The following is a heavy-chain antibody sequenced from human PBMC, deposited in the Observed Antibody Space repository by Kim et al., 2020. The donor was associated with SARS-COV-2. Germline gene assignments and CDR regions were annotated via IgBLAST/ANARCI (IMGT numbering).Heavy chain of an antibody. Sequence: SETLSLTCAVYGGSFSGYYWSWIRQPPGKGLEWIGEINHSGSTNYNPSLKSRVTISVDTSKNQFSLKLSSVTAADTAVYYCARGPGYGDCVVGYFQHWGQGTLVTVSS. D-gene: IGHD4-17*01. CDR2: INHSGST. CDR3: ARGPGYGDCVVGYFQH. J-gene: IGHJ1*01. V-gene: IGHV4-34*01. CDR1: GGSFSGYY.